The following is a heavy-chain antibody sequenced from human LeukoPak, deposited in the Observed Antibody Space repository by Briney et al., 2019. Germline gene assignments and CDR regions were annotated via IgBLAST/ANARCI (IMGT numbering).Heavy chain of an antibody. D-gene: IGHD4/OR15-4a*01. Sequence: ASLTVSFKTSGFTFSDHYMHWLRQAPGQGLEWMGWIKPDSVATNYAQKFQGMFTIIRDMSISTVYMELSSLTCDDTAMYWCARDHDYGPDYWGQGTLVTVSA. CDR2: IKPDSVAT. CDR3: ARDHDYGPDY. V-gene: IGHV1-2*02. J-gene: IGHJ4*02. CDR1: GFTFSDHY.